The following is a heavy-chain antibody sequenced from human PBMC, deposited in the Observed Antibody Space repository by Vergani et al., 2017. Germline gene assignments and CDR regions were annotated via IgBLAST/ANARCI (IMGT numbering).Heavy chain of an antibody. Sequence: EVQLVQSGAEVKKPGSSMKISCKVSGYTLSDYYIHWVQQAPGKGLEWMGLVDPEDGQIIYAEKFQGRVTITRDTSASTAYMELSSLRSEDTAVYYCAREGFYDYVWGSYRLRGGYYFDYWGQGTLVTVSS. CDR3: AREGFYDYVWGSYRLRGGYYFDY. CDR2: VDPEDGQI. D-gene: IGHD3-16*02. J-gene: IGHJ4*02. V-gene: IGHV1-69-2*01. CDR1: GYTLSDYY.